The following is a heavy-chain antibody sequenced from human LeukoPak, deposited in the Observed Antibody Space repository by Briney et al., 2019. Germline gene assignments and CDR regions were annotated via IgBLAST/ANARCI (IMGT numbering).Heavy chain of an antibody. CDR2: IIPIFGTA. Sequence: GASVKVSCKASGGTFSSYAISWVRQAPGQGLEWMGGIIPIFGTANCAQKFQGRVTITADESTSTAYMELSSLRSEDTAVYYCAREVRFLEWPVNWFDPWGQGTLVTVSS. D-gene: IGHD3-3*01. CDR3: AREVRFLEWPVNWFDP. V-gene: IGHV1-69*01. J-gene: IGHJ5*02. CDR1: GGTFSSYA.